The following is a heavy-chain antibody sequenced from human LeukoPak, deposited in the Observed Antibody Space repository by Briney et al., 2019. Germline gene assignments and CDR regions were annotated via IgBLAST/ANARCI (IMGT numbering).Heavy chain of an antibody. D-gene: IGHD2-15*01. J-gene: IGHJ5*02. CDR3: ARRIDATRWFDP. CDR2: INSDGTTT. Sequence: GGSLRLSCAASGFTFSDYYMSWIRQAPGKGLVWVSRINSDGTTTMYADSVKGRFTISRDNAKNTLYLQMNSLRDEDTAVYYCARRIDATRWFDPWGQGTLVTVSS. CDR1: GFTFSDYY. V-gene: IGHV3-74*03.